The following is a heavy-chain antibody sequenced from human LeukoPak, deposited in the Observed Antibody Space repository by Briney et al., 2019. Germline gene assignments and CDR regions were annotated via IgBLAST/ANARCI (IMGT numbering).Heavy chain of an antibody. CDR1: GFTLIDYD. CDR2: IGIRGDT. V-gene: IGHV3-13*01. J-gene: IGHJ4*02. Sequence: GGALRLSCAASGFTLIDYDMNWVRQIIGKRLEWVSAIGIRGDTHYSGSVKGRFTISRENAESSLYLQMNSLRAEDTAVYYCARGGIQVSGIDEFDYWGQGTLVTVSS. CDR3: ARGGIQVSGIDEFDY. D-gene: IGHD6-19*01.